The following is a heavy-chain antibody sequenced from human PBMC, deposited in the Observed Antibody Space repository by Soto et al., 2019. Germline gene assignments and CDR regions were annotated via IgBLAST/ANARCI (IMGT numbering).Heavy chain of an antibody. V-gene: IGHV4-59*08. Sequence: SETLSLTCTVSGGSISSYYWSWIRQPPGKGLEWIGYIYYSGSTNYNPSLKSRVTISVDTSKNQFSLKLSSVTAADTAVYYCARHNIGFGDFDYWGQGTLVTVSS. CDR2: IYYSGST. D-gene: IGHD3-10*01. CDR3: ARHNIGFGDFDY. CDR1: GGSISSYY. J-gene: IGHJ4*02.